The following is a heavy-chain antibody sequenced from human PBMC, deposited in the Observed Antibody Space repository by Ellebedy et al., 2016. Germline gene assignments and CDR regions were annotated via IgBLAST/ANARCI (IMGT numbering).Heavy chain of an antibody. D-gene: IGHD3-16*01. Sequence: SETLSLTXIVSGASINSGTYYWSWIRQPAGKGLEWIGCIYTRGNTIYNPSLKSRVTMSLDTSKNHFSLELSSVTAADTAVYYCATLTIPGGSDSWGQGTLVTVSS. V-gene: IGHV4-61*02. CDR1: GASINSGTYY. CDR3: ATLTIPGGSDS. CDR2: IYTRGNT. J-gene: IGHJ4*02.